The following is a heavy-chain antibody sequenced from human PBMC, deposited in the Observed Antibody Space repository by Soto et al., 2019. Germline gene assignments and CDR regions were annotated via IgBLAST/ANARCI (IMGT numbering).Heavy chain of an antibody. CDR1: GYSFTSYW. D-gene: IGHD2-2*01. CDR3: AKYPAGLQIGNAFDI. CDR2: IYPGDSDT. V-gene: IGHV5-51*01. Sequence: GESLKISCKGSGYSFTSYWIGWVRQMPGKGLEWMGIIYPGDSDTRYSPSFQGQVTISADKSISTAYLQWSSLKASDTAMYYCAKYPAGLQIGNAFDIWGQGTMVTVSS. J-gene: IGHJ3*02.